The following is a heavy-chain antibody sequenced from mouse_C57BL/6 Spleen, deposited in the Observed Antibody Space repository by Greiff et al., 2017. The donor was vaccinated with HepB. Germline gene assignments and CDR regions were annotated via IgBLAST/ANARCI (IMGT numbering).Heavy chain of an antibody. CDR1: GYTFTSYW. Sequence: VQLQQSGAELAKPGASVKLSCKASGYTFTSYWMHWVKQRPGQGLEWIGYINPSSGDTKYNQKFKDKATLTADKSSSTAYMQLSSLTDADSAVNYCAREEYGSSFYYAMDWWGQRASVTVSS. CDR3: AREEYGSSFYYAMDW. D-gene: IGHD1-1*01. CDR2: INPSSGDT. J-gene: IGHJ4*01. V-gene: IGHV1-7*01.